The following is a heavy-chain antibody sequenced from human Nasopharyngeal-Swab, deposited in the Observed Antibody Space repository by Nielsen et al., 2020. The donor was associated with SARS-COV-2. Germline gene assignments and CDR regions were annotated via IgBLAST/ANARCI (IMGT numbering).Heavy chain of an antibody. Sequence: WIRQPPGKGLEWIGEINHSGSTNYNPSLKSRVTISVDTSKNQFSLKLSSVTAADTAVYYCARERAGTGWYFDLWGRGTLVTVSS. V-gene: IGHV4-34*01. CDR3: ARERAGTGWYFDL. J-gene: IGHJ2*01. CDR2: INHSGST. D-gene: IGHD6-19*01.